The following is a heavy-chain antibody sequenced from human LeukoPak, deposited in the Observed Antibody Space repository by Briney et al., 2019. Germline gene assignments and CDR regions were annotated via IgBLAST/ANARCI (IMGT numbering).Heavy chain of an antibody. Sequence: PSETLSLTCTVSGGSIGSHYWTWIRQPPGRGLEWIGYVRYSGSTDYNPSLKSRVTISLDTSNNQFSLRLNSVTAADTAVYYCARDRGSGLDYWGQGTLVIVSS. J-gene: IGHJ4*02. V-gene: IGHV4-59*11. D-gene: IGHD6-25*01. CDR1: GGSIGSHY. CDR3: ARDRGSGLDY. CDR2: VRYSGST.